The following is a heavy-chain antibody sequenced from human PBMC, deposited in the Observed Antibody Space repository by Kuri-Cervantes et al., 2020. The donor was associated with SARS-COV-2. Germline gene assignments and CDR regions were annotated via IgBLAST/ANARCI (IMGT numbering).Heavy chain of an antibody. CDR3: VRGIVGPSYGITGSYLDS. J-gene: IGHJ4*02. D-gene: IGHD1-20*01. V-gene: IGHV3-48*01. Sequence: GESLKISCTASGFTFSSYAMNWVRQSPGKGLEWVSYISSGRRSIYYTDAVKGRFTISRDNGKNSLFLQMNGLRAEDTAVYYCVRGIVGPSYGITGSYLDSWGQGVLVTVSS. CDR1: GFTFSSYA. CDR2: ISSGRRSI.